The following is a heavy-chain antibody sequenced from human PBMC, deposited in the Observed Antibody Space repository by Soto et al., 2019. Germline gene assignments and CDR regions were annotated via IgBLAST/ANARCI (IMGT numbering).Heavy chain of an antibody. Sequence: GESLKISCKGSGYSFTSYWISWVRQMPGKGLEWMGRIDPSDSYTNYSPSFQGHVTISADKSISTAYLQWSSLKASDTAMYYCARPGADNSGWDSTFDIWGQGTMVTVSS. V-gene: IGHV5-10-1*01. CDR3: ARPGADNSGWDSTFDI. CDR1: GYSFTSYW. J-gene: IGHJ3*02. CDR2: IDPSDSYT. D-gene: IGHD6-19*01.